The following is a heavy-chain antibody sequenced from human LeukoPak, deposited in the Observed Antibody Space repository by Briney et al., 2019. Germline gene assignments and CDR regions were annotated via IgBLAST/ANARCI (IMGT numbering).Heavy chain of an antibody. CDR2: ISGSGGST. D-gene: IGHD6-19*01. V-gene: IGHV3-23*01. CDR1: GFTFSSYA. J-gene: IGHJ4*02. Sequence: GGSLRLSCAASGFTFSSYAMSWVRQPPGKGLEWVSAISGSGGSTYYADSVKGRFTISRDNSKNTLYLQMNSLRAEDTAVYYCAKVLTGSGWPFDYWGQGTLVTVSS. CDR3: AKVLTGSGWPFDY.